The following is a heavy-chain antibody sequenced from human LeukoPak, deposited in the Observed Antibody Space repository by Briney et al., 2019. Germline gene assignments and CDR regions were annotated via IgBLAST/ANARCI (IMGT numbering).Heavy chain of an antibody. CDR1: GYTFTNYV. J-gene: IGHJ4*02. CDR3: ARSATVTPFDY. V-gene: IGHV1-18*01. CDR2: ISAYNDNT. D-gene: IGHD4-11*01. Sequence: ASVKVSCKASGYTFTNYVISWVRQAPGQGLEWMGWISAYNDNTNYIQKFQGRVTITTDESTSTAYMELSSLRSEDTAVYYCARSATVTPFDYWGQGTLVTVSS.